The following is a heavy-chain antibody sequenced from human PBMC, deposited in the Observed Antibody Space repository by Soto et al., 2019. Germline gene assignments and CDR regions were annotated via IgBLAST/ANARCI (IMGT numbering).Heavy chain of an antibody. CDR3: AKDLGRYPKYISFFP. D-gene: IGHD3-16*01. CDR1: GVKSRNYA. Sequence: GGLKRDSRGVSGVKSRNYARSWVSKTNGKGLEWFSAISGSGGSTYYADSVKGRFTISRDNSKNTLYLQMNSLRAEDTALFFCAKDLGRYPKYISFFPWGQSTLLTVS. V-gene: IGHV3-23*01. CDR2: ISGSGGST. J-gene: IGHJ5*02.